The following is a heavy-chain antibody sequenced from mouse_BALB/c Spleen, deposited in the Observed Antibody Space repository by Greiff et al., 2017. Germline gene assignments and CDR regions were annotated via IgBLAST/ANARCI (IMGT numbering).Heavy chain of an antibody. J-gene: IGHJ2*01. Sequence: QVQLQQSGPELVKPGASVRISCKASGYTFTSYYIHWVKQRPGQGLEWIGWIYPGNVNTKYNEKFKGKATLTADKSSSTAYLQLSSLTSQDSAVYFCASAYFAYWGQGTTLTVSS. CDR1: GYTFTSYY. CDR3: ASAYFAY. V-gene: IGHV1S56*01. CDR2: IYPGNVNT.